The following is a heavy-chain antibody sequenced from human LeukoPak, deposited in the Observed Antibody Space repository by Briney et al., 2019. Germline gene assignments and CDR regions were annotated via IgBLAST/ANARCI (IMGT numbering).Heavy chain of an antibody. J-gene: IGHJ4*02. CDR3: ARVRLSRLGVHYMDY. CDR2: IHSDGSGT. CDR1: GFTFGSYW. D-gene: IGHD3-16*02. V-gene: IGHV3-74*01. Sequence: GGSRRLSCAASGFTFGSYWMHWVRQGPGRGLVWVSRIHSDGSGTSYAHSVEGRFTIFRDNAKNSLYLQMNSLRAEDTAVYYCARVRLSRLGVHYMDYWGQGTLVTVSS.